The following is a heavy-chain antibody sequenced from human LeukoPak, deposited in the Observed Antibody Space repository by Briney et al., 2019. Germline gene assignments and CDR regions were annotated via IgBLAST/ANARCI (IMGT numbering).Heavy chain of an antibody. Sequence: GASVKVSCEASGYTFTSYYMHWVRQAPGQGLEWMGIINPSGGSTSYAQKFQGRVTMTRDTSTSTVYMELSSLRSEDTAVYYCARDTYYYDSSGFPLWYWGQGTLVTVSS. D-gene: IGHD3-22*01. V-gene: IGHV1-46*01. CDR3: ARDTYYYDSSGFPLWY. CDR1: GYTFTSYY. J-gene: IGHJ4*02. CDR2: INPSGGST.